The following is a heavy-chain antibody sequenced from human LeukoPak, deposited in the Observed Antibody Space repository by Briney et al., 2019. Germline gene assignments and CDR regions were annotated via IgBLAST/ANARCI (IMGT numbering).Heavy chain of an antibody. J-gene: IGHJ3*02. Sequence: GGSLRLSCAASGFTFSSYSMNWVRQAPGKGLEWVSSISSSSSYIYYADSVKGRFTISRDNAKNSLYLQMNSLRAEDTAVYYCARGHCSGGSCHGAFDIWGLGTMVTVSS. CDR3: ARGHCSGGSCHGAFDI. V-gene: IGHV3-21*01. CDR2: ISSSSSYI. CDR1: GFTFSSYS. D-gene: IGHD2-15*01.